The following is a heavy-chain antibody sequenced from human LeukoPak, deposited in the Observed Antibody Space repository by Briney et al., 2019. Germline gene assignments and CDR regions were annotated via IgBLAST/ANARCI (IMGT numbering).Heavy chain of an antibody. CDR2: IYYSGST. CDR3: ARTVVPAAMRGHWFDP. D-gene: IGHD2-2*01. Sequence: SETLSLTCTVSGGSISSYYWSWIRQPPGKGLERIGYIYYSGSTNYNPSLKSRVTISVDTSKNQFSLKLSSVTAADTAVYYCARTVVPAAMRGHWFDPWGQGTLVTVSS. V-gene: IGHV4-59*08. CDR1: GGSISSYY. J-gene: IGHJ5*02.